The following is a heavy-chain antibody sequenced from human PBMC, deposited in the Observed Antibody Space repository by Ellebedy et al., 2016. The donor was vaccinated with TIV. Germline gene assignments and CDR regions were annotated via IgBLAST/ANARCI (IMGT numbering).Heavy chain of an antibody. J-gene: IGHJ5*02. CDR2: IRGDGDGT. Sequence: GESLKISCEVSGFSFSGYWMHWVRQPPGKGLVWVSRIRGDGDGTSYADSVKVRFALSRDNANNTLYLQMNSLTAEDTAVYYRTRDVDATGSTGAGPESWGQGTLVIVSS. CDR3: TRDVDATGSTGAGPES. V-gene: IGHV3-74*01. D-gene: IGHD3-10*01. CDR1: GFSFSGYW.